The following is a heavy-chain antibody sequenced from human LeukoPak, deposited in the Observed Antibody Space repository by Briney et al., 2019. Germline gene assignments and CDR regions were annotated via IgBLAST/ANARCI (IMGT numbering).Heavy chain of an antibody. V-gene: IGHV3-21*06. CDR2: ISTTITYI. CDR1: GFAFSSYN. Sequence: GGSLRLSCAASGFAFSSYNMKWVRHAPGKGLGWVSFISTTITYISYADSVKGRFTAPRDNSKNLLYLQMDSLRVEDTAVYYCARAGTCSSTSCDGGIEYWGQGTLVTVSS. D-gene: IGHD2-2*01. CDR3: ARAGTCSSTSCDGGIEY. J-gene: IGHJ4*02.